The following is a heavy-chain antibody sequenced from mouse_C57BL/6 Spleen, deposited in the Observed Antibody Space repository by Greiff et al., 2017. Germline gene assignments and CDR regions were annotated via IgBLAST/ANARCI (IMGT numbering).Heavy chain of an antibody. J-gene: IGHJ1*03. V-gene: IGHV10-1*01. D-gene: IGHD1-1*01. CDR2: ISSKSNNYAT. Sequence: EVKLVESGGGLVQPKGSLKLSCAASGFSFNTYAMNWVRQAPGKGLEWVARISSKSNNYATYYADSVKDRFTISRDDSASMIYLQMNNMKTEDTAMYSCVRHDVSSYVGYCDDWGTGTTVTVAS. CDR3: VRHDVSSYVGYCDD. CDR1: GFSFNTYA.